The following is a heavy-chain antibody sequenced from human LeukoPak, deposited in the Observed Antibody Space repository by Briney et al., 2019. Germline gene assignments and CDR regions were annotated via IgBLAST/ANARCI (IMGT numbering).Heavy chain of an antibody. V-gene: IGHV3-21*01. CDR1: GFTFSSYS. J-gene: IGHJ6*02. CDR2: ISSSSSYI. Sequence: PGGSLRLSCAASGFTFSSYSMNWVRQAPGKGLEWASSISSSSSYIYYADSVKGRFTISRDNAKNSLYLQMNSLRAEDTAVYYCARADYDSSGYYWSYYYYGMDVWGQGTTVTVSS. CDR3: ARADYDSSGYYWSYYYYGMDV. D-gene: IGHD3-22*01.